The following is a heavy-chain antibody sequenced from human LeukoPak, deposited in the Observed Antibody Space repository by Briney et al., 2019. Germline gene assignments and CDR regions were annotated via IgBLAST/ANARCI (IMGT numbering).Heavy chain of an antibody. CDR2: INSDGSST. Sequence: GGSLRLSCAASGFTFSSYWMHWVRQAPGKGLVWVSRINSDGSSTSYADSVKGRFTISRDNAKNTLYLRMNSLRAEDTAVYYCARDFYGDSVDYWGQGTLVTVSS. D-gene: IGHD4-17*01. CDR1: GFTFSSYW. J-gene: IGHJ4*02. CDR3: ARDFYGDSVDY. V-gene: IGHV3-74*01.